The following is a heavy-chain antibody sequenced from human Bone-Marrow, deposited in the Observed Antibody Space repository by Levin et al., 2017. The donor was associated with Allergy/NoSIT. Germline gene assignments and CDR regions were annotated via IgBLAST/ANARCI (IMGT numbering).Heavy chain of an antibody. D-gene: IGHD1-1*01. V-gene: IGHV3-48*03. CDR2: IKRSDSNT. J-gene: IGHJ4*02. Sequence: PGESLKISCAASGFTFSNYDVTWVRQAPGKGLEWVSSIKRSDSNTYYADSVKGRFTISRDNARNSLYLQMDSLRVEDTAVYYCARENEFPYFDGWGQGTLVTVSS. CDR1: GFTFSNYD. CDR3: ARENEFPYFDG.